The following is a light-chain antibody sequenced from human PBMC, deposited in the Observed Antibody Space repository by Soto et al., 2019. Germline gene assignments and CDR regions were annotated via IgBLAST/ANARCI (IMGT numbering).Light chain of an antibody. CDR1: SLDIGRYEF. Sequence: QSALTQPPSASGSLGQSVTISCTGTSLDIGRYEFVSWYQHHPGKAPKLIIYEVSNRPSGVSNRFSGSKSGNTASLTISGIQAEDEADYYCSSYTSRSTLDYVFGSGTKVTVL. V-gene: IGLV2-14*01. CDR3: SSYTSRSTLDYV. J-gene: IGLJ1*01. CDR2: EVS.